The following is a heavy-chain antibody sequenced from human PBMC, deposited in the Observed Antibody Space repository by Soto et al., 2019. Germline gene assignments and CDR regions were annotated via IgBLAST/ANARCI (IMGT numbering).Heavy chain of an antibody. CDR3: ARGRYCLNGRCFPNWFDS. V-gene: IGHV4-30-4*01. CDR1: GDSISTVDYF. D-gene: IGHD2-15*01. Sequence: SETLSLTCSVSGDSISTVDYFWAWIRQPPGQALEYIGYIYKSATTYYNPSFESRVAISLDTSKSQFSLNVTSVTAADTAVYFCARGRYCLNGRCFPNWFDSWGQGTLVTVSS. J-gene: IGHJ5*01. CDR2: IYKSATT.